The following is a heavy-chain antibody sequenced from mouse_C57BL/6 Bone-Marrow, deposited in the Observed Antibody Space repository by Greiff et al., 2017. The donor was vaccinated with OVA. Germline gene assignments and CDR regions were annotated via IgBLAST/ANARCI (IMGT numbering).Heavy chain of an antibody. V-gene: IGHV5-4*01. CDR2: ISDGGSYT. Sequence: EVKLVESGGGLVKPGGSLKLSCAASGFTFSSYAMSWVRQTPEKRLEWVATISDGGSYTYYPDNVQGRFTISRDNAKNNLYLQMSHLKSEDTAMYYCARDRWSWFAYWGQGTLVTVSA. CDR1: GFTFSSYA. CDR3: ARDRWSWFAY. J-gene: IGHJ3*01.